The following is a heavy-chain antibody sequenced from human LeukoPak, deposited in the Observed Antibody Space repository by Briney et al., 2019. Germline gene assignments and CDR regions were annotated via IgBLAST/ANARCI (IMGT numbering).Heavy chain of an antibody. CDR3: AKDIHPGLDSGASCCFDY. CDR1: GYTFSRHG. V-gene: IGHV1-18*01. Sequence: ASVKVSCKTSGYTFSRHGITWVRQAPGQGLEWMGWVSGYNGNTNYAQDVQGRVTMTTDTSTNTAYMELRSLRSDDTAVYYCAKDIHPGLDSGASCCFDYWGQGTPVTVSS. J-gene: IGHJ4*02. D-gene: IGHD3-22*01. CDR2: VSGYNGNT.